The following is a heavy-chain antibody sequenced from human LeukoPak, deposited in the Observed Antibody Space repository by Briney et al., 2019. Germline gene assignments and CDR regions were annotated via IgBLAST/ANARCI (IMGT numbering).Heavy chain of an antibody. CDR2: ISSGGGT. V-gene: IGHV3-23*01. CDR3: AKAPAPYFDY. J-gene: IGHJ4*02. Sequence: GGSLRLSCAASGFTFTRYAMSWVRQAPGKGLEWVSAISSGGGTYYADSVKGRFTISRDNSKNTLYLQMNSLRAEDTAVYYCAKAPAPYFDYWGQGTLVTVSS. CDR1: GFTFTRYA.